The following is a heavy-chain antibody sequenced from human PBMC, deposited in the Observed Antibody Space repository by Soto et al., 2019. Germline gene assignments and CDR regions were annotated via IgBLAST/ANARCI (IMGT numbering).Heavy chain of an antibody. J-gene: IGHJ4*02. CDR3: ARVRAVAHTKGSFDY. CDR1: GYTFTSYA. V-gene: IGHV1-3*01. CDR2: INAGNGNT. D-gene: IGHD6-19*01. Sequence: QVQLVQSGAEVKKPGASVKVSCKASGYTFTSYAMHWVRQAPGQRLEWMGWINAGNGNTKYSQKFQGRVTITRDTSASTAYMELSSLRSEDTAVYYCARVRAVAHTKGSFDYWGQGTLVTVSS.